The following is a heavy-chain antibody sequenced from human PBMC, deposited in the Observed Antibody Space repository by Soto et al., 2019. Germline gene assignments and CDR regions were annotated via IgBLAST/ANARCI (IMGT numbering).Heavy chain of an antibody. CDR1: GYTFTSYA. Sequence: ASVKVSCKASGYTFTSYAMHWVRQAPGQRLEWMGWINAGNGNTKYSQKFQGRVTITRDTSASTAYMELSSLRSEDTAVYYCARVPATPVLRFLEWPSCYYGMDVWGQGTTVTVSS. CDR3: ARVPATPVLRFLEWPSCYYGMDV. V-gene: IGHV1-3*01. D-gene: IGHD3-3*01. J-gene: IGHJ6*02. CDR2: INAGNGNT.